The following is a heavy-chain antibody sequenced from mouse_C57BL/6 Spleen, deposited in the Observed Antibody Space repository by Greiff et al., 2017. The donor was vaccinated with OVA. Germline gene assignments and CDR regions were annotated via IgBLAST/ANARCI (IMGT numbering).Heavy chain of an antibody. CDR2: IYPSDSET. V-gene: IGHV1-61*01. CDR3: AMRDYDGYAMDY. Sequence: QVQLQQPGAELVRPGSSVKLSCKASGYTFTSYWMDWVKQRPGQGLEWIGNIYPSDSETHYNQKFKDKATLTVDKSSSTAYMQLSSLTSEDSAVYYCAMRDYDGYAMDYWGQGTSVTVSS. CDR1: GYTFTSYW. J-gene: IGHJ4*01. D-gene: IGHD2-4*01.